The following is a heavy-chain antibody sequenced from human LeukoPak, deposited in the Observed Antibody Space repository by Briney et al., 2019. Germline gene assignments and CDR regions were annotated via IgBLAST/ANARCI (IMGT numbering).Heavy chain of an antibody. V-gene: IGHV3-53*01. Sequence: GGSLRLSCGASGFTVNSNYINGARKPPGKGLEWVSVLYSDGRTYYADSVKGRFTISRDTSKNTLYLQVTSLRAEDTAVYYCARGGGYYPIDYWGQGTLVTVSS. CDR3: ARGGGYYPIDY. CDR1: GFTVNSNY. J-gene: IGHJ4*02. D-gene: IGHD2-15*01. CDR2: LYSDGRT.